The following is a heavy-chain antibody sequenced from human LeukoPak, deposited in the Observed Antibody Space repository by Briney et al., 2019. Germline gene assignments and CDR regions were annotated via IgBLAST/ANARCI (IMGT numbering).Heavy chain of an antibody. V-gene: IGHV3-23*01. D-gene: IGHD3-3*01. CDR1: GFPFSNYA. CDR2: ITGSGGST. J-gene: IGHJ4*02. Sequence: GGPLRLSCAASGFPFSNYAMSWVRQAPGKGLEGVSYITGSGGSTYYADSVKGRFTISRDNSKNTLYLQMSSLRAEDTAVYYCAEDKGDFWSGHHYWGQGTLVTVSS. CDR3: AEDKGDFWSGHHY.